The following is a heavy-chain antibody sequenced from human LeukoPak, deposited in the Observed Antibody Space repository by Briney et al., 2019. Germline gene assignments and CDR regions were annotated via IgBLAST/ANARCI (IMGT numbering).Heavy chain of an antibody. CDR2: INHSGST. Sequence: SETLSLTCAVYGGSFSGYYWSWIRHPPGKGLEWMGEINHSGSTNYNPSLKSRVTISVDTSKNQFSLKLSSVTAADTAVYYCARGALCSSGWYLAPWGQGTLVTVSS. J-gene: IGHJ5*02. CDR1: GGSFSGYY. V-gene: IGHV4-34*01. CDR3: ARGALCSSGWYLAP. D-gene: IGHD6-19*01.